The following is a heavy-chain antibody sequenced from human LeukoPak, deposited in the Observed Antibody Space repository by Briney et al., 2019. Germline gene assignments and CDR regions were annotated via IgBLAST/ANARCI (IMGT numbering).Heavy chain of an antibody. CDR2: ISADGGST. V-gene: IGHV3-43*02. Sequence: PGGSLRLSCAASGSTFSSYGMHWVRQAPGKGLEWVSLISADGGSTFSADSVKGRFSISRDNSKNSLYLQMNSLRAEDTAVYYCARDCGGGSCYGPYDAFDIWGQGTMVTVSS. J-gene: IGHJ3*02. CDR3: ARDCGGGSCYGPYDAFDI. D-gene: IGHD2-15*01. CDR1: GSTFSSYG.